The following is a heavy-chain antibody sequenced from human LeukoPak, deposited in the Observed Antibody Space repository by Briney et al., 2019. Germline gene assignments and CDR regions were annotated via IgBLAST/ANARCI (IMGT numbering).Heavy chain of an antibody. CDR1: GFTFRNYW. Sequence: GGSLRLSCAASGFTFRNYWMSWVRQAPGKGLEWVAFIKEDGSDKHYVDSVKGRFTISRDNAQNSLYLQMNTLRAEDTAVYFCHQPVTLPAWGQGALVTVSS. CDR3: HQPVTLPA. D-gene: IGHD2-2*01. J-gene: IGHJ5*02. V-gene: IGHV3-7*01. CDR2: IKEDGSDK.